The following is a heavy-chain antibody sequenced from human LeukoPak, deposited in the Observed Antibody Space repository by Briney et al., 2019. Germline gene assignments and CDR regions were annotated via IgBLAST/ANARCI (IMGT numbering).Heavy chain of an antibody. V-gene: IGHV3-66*01. CDR3: AKVGLTGYPYYFDY. CDR2: IYSGGDT. D-gene: IGHD3-9*01. J-gene: IGHJ4*02. CDR1: GFTVSNNY. Sequence: AGGSLRLSCAASGFTVSNNYMNWVRQAPGKGLEWVSLIYSGGDTHYADSVKGRFTISRDSSKNTLFLQMNSLRAEDTAVYYCAKVGLTGYPYYFDYWGQGTLVTVSS.